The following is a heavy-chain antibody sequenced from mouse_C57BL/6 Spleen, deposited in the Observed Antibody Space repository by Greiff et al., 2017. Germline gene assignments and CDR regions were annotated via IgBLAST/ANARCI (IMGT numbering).Heavy chain of an antibody. CDR2: ISSGGDYI. D-gene: IGHD2-5*01. Sequence: EVMLVESGEGLVKPGGSLKLSCAASGFTFSSYAMSWVRQTPEKRLEWVAYISSGGDYIYYADTVKGRFTISRDNARNTLYLQMSSLKSEDTAMYYCTRADYSNYFDYWGQGTTLTVSS. CDR3: TRADYSNYFDY. J-gene: IGHJ2*01. V-gene: IGHV5-9-1*02. CDR1: GFTFSSYA.